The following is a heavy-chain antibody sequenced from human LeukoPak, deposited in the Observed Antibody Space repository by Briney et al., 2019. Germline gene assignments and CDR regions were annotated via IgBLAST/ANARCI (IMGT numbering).Heavy chain of an antibody. CDR2: IRSKANSYAT. D-gene: IGHD6-19*01. Sequence: GGSLRLSCAASGFTFSGSAMHWVRQASGKGLVWVGRIRSKANSYATAYAASVKGRFTISRDDSKNTAYLQMNSLKTEDTAVYYCTPGYSSGLGRYYGMDVWGQETTVTVSS. CDR3: TPGYSSGLGRYYGMDV. J-gene: IGHJ6*02. CDR1: GFTFSGSA. V-gene: IGHV3-73*01.